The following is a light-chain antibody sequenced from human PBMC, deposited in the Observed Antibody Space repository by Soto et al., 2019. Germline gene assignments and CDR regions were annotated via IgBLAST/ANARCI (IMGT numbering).Light chain of an antibody. V-gene: IGKV2-40*01. CDR3: QQYHNWLPIT. CDR2: AAS. Sequence: DIVMTQTPLSLPVTPGAPASISCRSSQSLFVSDDGTTYLDWYQQKPGETPKLLIYAASTLESGIPPRFSGSGSGSEFTLTIDTLQSKDFAVYYCQQYHNWLPITFGQGTRLEIK. J-gene: IGKJ5*01. CDR1: QSLFVSDDGTTY.